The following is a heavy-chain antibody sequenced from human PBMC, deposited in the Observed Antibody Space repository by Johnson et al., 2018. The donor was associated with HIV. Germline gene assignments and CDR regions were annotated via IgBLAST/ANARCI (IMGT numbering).Heavy chain of an antibody. CDR2: IYSGGSS. CDR3: ARAHPFYGGNSEGACDI. Sequence: VQLVESGGGLVQPGGSLRLSFAASDFTVGSIYMSWVRQAPGKGLEWVSLIYSGGSSYYADSVKGRFTISRDNSKNTLYLQMNSLRVEDTAVYYCARAHPFYGGNSEGACDIWGQGTMVTVSS. J-gene: IGHJ3*02. CDR1: DFTVGSIY. V-gene: IGHV3-66*01. D-gene: IGHD4-23*01.